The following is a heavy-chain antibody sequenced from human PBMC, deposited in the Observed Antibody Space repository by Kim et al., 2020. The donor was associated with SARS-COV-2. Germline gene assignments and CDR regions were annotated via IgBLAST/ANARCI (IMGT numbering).Heavy chain of an antibody. D-gene: IGHD1-26*01. CDR2: INHSGST. CDR3: ARGRYCDP. J-gene: IGHJ5*02. CDR1: GGSFSGYY. Sequence: SETLSLTCAVYGGSFSGYYWSWIRQPPGKGLEWIGEINHSGSTNYNPSLKSRVTISVDTSKNQFSLKLSSVTAADTAVYYCARGRYCDPWGQGTLVTVSS. V-gene: IGHV4-34*01.